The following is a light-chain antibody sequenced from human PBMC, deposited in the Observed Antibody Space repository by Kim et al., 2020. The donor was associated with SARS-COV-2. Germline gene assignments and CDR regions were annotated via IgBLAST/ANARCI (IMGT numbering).Light chain of an antibody. V-gene: IGLV2-8*01. CDR2: EVS. CDR1: SSYVVDYNY. CDR3: SSYADSNNWV. Sequence: QSVTISSTGTSSYVVDYNYVSGYQQHPGKAPKLIIYEVSKRPSGVPDRFSGSKSGNTASLTVTGLQAEDEADYYCSSYADSNNWVFGTGTKVTVL. J-gene: IGLJ1*01.